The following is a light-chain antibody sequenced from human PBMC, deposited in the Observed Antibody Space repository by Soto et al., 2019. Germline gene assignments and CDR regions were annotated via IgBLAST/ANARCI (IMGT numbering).Light chain of an antibody. CDR3: CSYTVSGTYV. CDR1: SSDVGGYNY. CDR2: AVS. J-gene: IGLJ1*01. Sequence: QSALTQAASVAGSPGQSITISCTGSSSDVGGYNYVSWYQQHPGKAPKLIIYAVSNRPSGVSNRFSGSKSGNTATLTISGLQAEDEADYYCCSYTVSGTYVFGTGTKAPS. V-gene: IGLV2-14*01.